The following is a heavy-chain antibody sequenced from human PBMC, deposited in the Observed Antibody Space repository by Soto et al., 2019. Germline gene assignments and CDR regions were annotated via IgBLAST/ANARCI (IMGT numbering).Heavy chain of an antibody. J-gene: IGHJ5*02. Sequence: QITLKESGPPLVKPTETLTLMCTFSGFSLSTNGVGVGWIRQPPGKALEWLALIYWNDDKRYSPSLKSRLTISKDTSKNQVFLIMTNLDPVDTATYYCAREGAIVPRFFDPWGHGTLVTVS. V-gene: IGHV2-5*01. CDR1: GFSLSTNGVG. CDR3: AREGAIVPRFFDP. CDR2: IYWNDDK. D-gene: IGHD1-26*01.